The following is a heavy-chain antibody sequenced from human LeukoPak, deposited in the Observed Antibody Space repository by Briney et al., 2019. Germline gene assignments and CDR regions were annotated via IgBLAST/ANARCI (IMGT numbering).Heavy chain of an antibody. CDR1: GFTFDDYA. Sequence: GGSLRLSCAASGFTFDDYAMHWVRQAPGKGLEWVSGFSWNSGSIGYADSVKGRFTISRDNAKNSLYLQMNSLRAEDTALYYCAKDKARGYSYGYSDYWGQGTLVTVSS. CDR3: AKDKARGYSYGYSDY. D-gene: IGHD5-18*01. V-gene: IGHV3-9*01. J-gene: IGHJ4*02. CDR2: FSWNSGSI.